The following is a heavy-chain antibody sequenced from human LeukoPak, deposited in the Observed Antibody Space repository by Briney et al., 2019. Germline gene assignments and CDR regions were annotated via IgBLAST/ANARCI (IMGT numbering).Heavy chain of an antibody. CDR3: ARVSESRWLRSSRAFDY. D-gene: IGHD5-12*01. V-gene: IGHV3-48*01. J-gene: IGHJ4*02. Sequence: GGSLRLSCAASGFTFSSYTMNWVRQAPGKGLEWVSYSSSSSSTIYYVDSVKGRFTVSRDNAKNSLYLQMNSLRAEDTAVYYCARVSESRWLRSSRAFDYWGQGTLVTVSS. CDR1: GFTFSSYT. CDR2: SSSSSSTI.